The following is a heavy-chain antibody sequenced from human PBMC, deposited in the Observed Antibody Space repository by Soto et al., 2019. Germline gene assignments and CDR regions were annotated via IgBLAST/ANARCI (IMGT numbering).Heavy chain of an antibody. Sequence: QVQLVQSGAEVKKPGASVKVSCKTSGYTFTGYGINWVRPAPGHGLEWMGWISVFNGNTKYGQNIQDRVIMTTDTSTSTAYMELRSLRSDDTAVYFCGRDGSGGIIDSWGQGTMLIVSS. CDR1: GYTFTGYG. D-gene: IGHD2-15*01. J-gene: IGHJ3*01. V-gene: IGHV1-18*01. CDR3: GRDGSGGIIDS. CDR2: ISVFNGNT.